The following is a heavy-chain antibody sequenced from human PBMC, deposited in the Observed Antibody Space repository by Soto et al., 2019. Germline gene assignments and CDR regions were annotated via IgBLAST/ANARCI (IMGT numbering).Heavy chain of an antibody. Sequence: QVQLVQSGAEVKKPGSSVKVSCKASGGTFSSYAISWVRQAPGQGLEWMGGIIPIFGTANYAQKFQGRVTITADKSTSTDLEELSRLRSEATAVYYWASAAGGMAVILTPNWCFDLWGHGTLVTVSS. J-gene: IGHJ2*01. D-gene: IGHD6-13*01. CDR3: ASAAGGMAVILTPNWCFDL. V-gene: IGHV1-69*06. CDR1: GGTFSSYA. CDR2: IIPIFGTA.